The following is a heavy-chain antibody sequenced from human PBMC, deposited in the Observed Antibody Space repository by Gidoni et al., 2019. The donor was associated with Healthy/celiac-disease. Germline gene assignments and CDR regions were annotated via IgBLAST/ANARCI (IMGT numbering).Heavy chain of an antibody. Sequence: STYYNPSLKSRVTISVDTSKNQFSLKLSSVTAADTAVYYCARLLGLGWFDPWGQGTLVTVSS. J-gene: IGHJ5*02. D-gene: IGHD7-27*01. V-gene: IGHV4-39*01. CDR2: ST. CDR3: ARLLGLGWFDP.